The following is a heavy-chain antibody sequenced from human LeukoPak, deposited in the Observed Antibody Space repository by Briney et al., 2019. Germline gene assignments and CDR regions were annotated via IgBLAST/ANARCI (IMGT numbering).Heavy chain of an antibody. V-gene: IGHV1-3*01. J-gene: IGHJ3*02. CDR3: ARDPHSSGDAFDI. CDR2: INAGNGNT. Sequence: GASVKVSCKASGYTFTSYAIHWVRQAPGQRLEWMGWINAGNGNTKYSQKFQGRVTITRDTSASTAYMELRSLRSDDKAVYYCARDPHSSGDAFDIWGQGTMITVSS. CDR1: GYTFTSYA. D-gene: IGHD3-22*01.